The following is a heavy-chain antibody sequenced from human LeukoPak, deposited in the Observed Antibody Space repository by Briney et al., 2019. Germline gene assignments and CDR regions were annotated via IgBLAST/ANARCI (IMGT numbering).Heavy chain of an antibody. V-gene: IGHV1-8*01. Sequence: ASVKVSCKASGYTFTSYDINWVRQATGQGLEWMGWMNPNSGNTGYAQKFQGRVTMTRNTSISTAYMELSSLRSEDTAVYYCARGTYKRFGRKYYYYYMDVWGKGTTVTVSS. CDR3: ARGTYKRFGRKYYYYYMDV. CDR2: MNPNSGNT. J-gene: IGHJ6*03. CDR1: GYTFTSYD. D-gene: IGHD3-10*01.